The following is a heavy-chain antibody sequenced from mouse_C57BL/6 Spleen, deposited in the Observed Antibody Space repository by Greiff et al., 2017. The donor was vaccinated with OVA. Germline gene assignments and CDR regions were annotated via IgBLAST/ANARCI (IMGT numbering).Heavy chain of an antibody. CDR1: GYTFTSYW. CDR2: IDPSDSYT. J-gene: IGHJ3*01. D-gene: IGHD2-3*01. Sequence: QVQLQQPGAELVMPGASVKLSCKASGYTFTSYWMHWVKQRPGQGLEWIGEIDPSDSYTNYNQKFKGKSTLTVDKSSSTAYMQHSSLTSEDSAVDYCARRDIYDGYYDFAYWGQGTLVTVSA. V-gene: IGHV1-69*01. CDR3: ARRDIYDGYYDFAY.